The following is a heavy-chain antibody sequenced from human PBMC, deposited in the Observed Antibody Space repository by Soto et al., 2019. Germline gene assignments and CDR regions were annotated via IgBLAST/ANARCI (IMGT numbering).Heavy chain of an antibody. D-gene: IGHD6-19*01. V-gene: IGHV3-23*01. CDR3: ARRASGWFFDY. CDR1: GFTFSSYA. CDR2: ISGSGGST. Sequence: EVQLLESGGGLVQPGGSLRLSCAASGFTFSSYAMNWVRQAPGKGLEWVSVISGSGGSTYYADSVKGRFTISRDNSKNALYLPMNSLRAEDTAVCYCARRASGWFFDYWGQGALVTVSS. J-gene: IGHJ4*02.